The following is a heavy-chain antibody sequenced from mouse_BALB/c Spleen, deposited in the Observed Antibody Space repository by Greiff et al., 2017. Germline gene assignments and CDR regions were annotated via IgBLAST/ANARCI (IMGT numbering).Heavy chain of an antibody. V-gene: IGHV1-7*01. J-gene: IGHJ2*01. Sequence: QVQLQQSGAELAKPGASVKMSCKASGYTFTSYWMHWVKQRPGQGLEWIGYINPSTGYTEYNQKFKDKATLTADKSSSTAYMQLSSLTSEDSAVYYCARGGEDFDYWGQGTTLTVSS. CDR2: INPSTGYT. CDR3: ARGGEDFDY. CDR1: GYTFTSYW.